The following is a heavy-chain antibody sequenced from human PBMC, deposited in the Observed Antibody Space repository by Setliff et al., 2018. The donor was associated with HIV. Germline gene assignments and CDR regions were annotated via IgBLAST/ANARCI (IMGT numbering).Heavy chain of an antibody. V-gene: IGHV4-34*01. Sequence: SETLSLTCTVSGGSISSYYWSWIRQPPGKGLEWIGEINHSGSTNYNPSLKSRVTISVDTSKNQFSLKLTSVTAADTAVYYCARDPKHSSSGDLEYWSQGTLVTVSS. CDR1: GGSISSYY. D-gene: IGHD3-22*01. J-gene: IGHJ4*02. CDR2: INHSGST. CDR3: ARDPKHSSSGDLEY.